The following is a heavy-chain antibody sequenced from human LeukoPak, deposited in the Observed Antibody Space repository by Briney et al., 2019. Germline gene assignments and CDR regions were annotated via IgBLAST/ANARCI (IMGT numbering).Heavy chain of an antibody. Sequence: GGSLRLSCAASGFTFSNYAMNWVRQAPGKGLEWVANIKQDGTEKYYVDSVKGRFTISRDNAKNSLYLQMNSLRAEDTAVYYCARDAGYGYDRFDYWGQGTQVTVSS. J-gene: IGHJ4*02. CDR1: GFTFSNYA. D-gene: IGHD5-18*01. CDR3: ARDAGYGYDRFDY. V-gene: IGHV3-7*01. CDR2: IKQDGTEK.